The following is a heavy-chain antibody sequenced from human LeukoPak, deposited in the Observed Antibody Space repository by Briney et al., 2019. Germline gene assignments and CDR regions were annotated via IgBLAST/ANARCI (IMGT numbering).Heavy chain of an antibody. D-gene: IGHD2-2*01. J-gene: IGHJ4*02. V-gene: IGHV3-23*01. CDR1: GLTFSGYA. CDR2: ISGSGTYT. Sequence: GGSLRLSCAVSGLTFSGYALSWVRQAPGKGLEWVSTISGSGTYTYYTDSVKGRFTISRDDSKNTAYLQMNSLRAEDTAIFYCASQVRAPFDYWGQGTLVTVSS. CDR3: ASQVRAPFDY.